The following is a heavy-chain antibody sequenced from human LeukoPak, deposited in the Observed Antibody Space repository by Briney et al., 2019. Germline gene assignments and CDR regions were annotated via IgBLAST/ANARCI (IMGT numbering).Heavy chain of an antibody. Sequence: PGGSLRLSCAASGFTFSSYWMSWVRQAPGKGLEWVANIKQDGSEKYYVDSVKGRFTISRDNAENSLYLQMNSLRAEDTAVYYCARAAIAAGRIYYYMDVWGKGTTVTVSS. V-gene: IGHV3-7*01. J-gene: IGHJ6*03. CDR1: GFTFSSYW. CDR3: ARAAIAAGRIYYYMDV. D-gene: IGHD6-13*01. CDR2: IKQDGSEK.